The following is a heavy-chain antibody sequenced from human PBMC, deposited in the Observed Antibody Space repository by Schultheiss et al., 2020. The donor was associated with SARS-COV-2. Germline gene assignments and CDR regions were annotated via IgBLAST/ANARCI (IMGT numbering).Heavy chain of an antibody. V-gene: IGHV3-23*01. Sequence: GESLKISCAASGFTFSSYAMSWVRQAPGKGLEWVSAISGSGGSTYYADSVKGRFTISRDNSKNTLYLQMNSLRAEDTAVYYCARDHFGYNSLDYWGQGTVVTVSS. CDR2: ISGSGGST. CDR3: ARDHFGYNSLDY. CDR1: GFTFSSYA. J-gene: IGHJ4*02. D-gene: IGHD4-23*01.